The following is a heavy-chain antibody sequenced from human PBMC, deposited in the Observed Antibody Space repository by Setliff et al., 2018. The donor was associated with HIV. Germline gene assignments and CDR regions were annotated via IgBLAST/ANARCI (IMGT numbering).Heavy chain of an antibody. Sequence: SETLSLTCTVSGGSLGNHYWSWIRQPPGRGLEWLGYVYNTGHTSSNPSLESRFTMSLDTSKNQVSLKVKFVTAADTAIYYCSRGRTDTAMAHDYWGQGIPVTVS. CDR3: SRGRTDTAMAHDY. CDR1: GGSLGNHY. V-gene: IGHV4-59*11. D-gene: IGHD5-18*01. CDR2: VYNTGHT. J-gene: IGHJ4*02.